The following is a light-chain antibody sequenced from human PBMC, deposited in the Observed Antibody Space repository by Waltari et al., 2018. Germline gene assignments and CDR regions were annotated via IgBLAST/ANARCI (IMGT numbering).Light chain of an antibody. J-gene: IGLJ2*01. CDR2: DVS. CDR3: CSYAGSYTWV. CDR1: SSDVGGYNY. Sequence: QSALTQPRSVSGSPGQSVTISCTGTSSDVGGYNYVSWYQQHPGKVPKFMIYDVSKRPSGVPGRFSGSKSGNTASLTISGLQAEDEADYYCCSYAGSYTWVFGGGTKLTVL. V-gene: IGLV2-11*01.